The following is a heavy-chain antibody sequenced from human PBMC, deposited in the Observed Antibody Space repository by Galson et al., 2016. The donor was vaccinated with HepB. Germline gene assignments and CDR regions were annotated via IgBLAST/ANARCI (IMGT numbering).Heavy chain of an antibody. V-gene: IGHV3-9*01. CDR2: VSWNSGSI. CDR1: GFTFDDYA. J-gene: IGHJ4*02. Sequence: SLRLSCAASGFTFDDYAMHWVRQAAGKGVEWVPGVSWNSGSIGYADSVKGRFTISRANAMNSLYLQMNSLRAGDTALYYCAKDMTTMVRGVMHYWGQGTLVTVSS. CDR3: AKDMTTMVRGVMHY. D-gene: IGHD3-10*01.